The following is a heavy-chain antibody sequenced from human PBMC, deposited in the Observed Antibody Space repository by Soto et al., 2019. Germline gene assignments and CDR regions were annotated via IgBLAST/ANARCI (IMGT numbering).Heavy chain of an antibody. V-gene: IGHV5-10-1*01. Sequence: GESLKISCKGSGYSFTSYWISWVRQMPGKGLEWMGRIDPSDSYTNYSPSFQGHVTISADKSISTAYLQWSSLKASDTAMYYCASQKGVVAADYYYGMDGWGQGTTVTVSS. D-gene: IGHD2-15*01. CDR2: IDPSDSYT. J-gene: IGHJ6*02. CDR3: ASQKGVVAADYYYGMDG. CDR1: GYSFTSYW.